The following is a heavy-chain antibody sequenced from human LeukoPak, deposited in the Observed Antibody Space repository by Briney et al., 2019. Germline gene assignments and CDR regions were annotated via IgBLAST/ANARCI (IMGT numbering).Heavy chain of an antibody. CDR2: IYSGGST. CDR1: GFTVSSNY. V-gene: IGHV3-53*01. Sequence: GGSLRLSCAASGFTVSSNYMSWVRQAPGKGLEWVSVIYSGGSTYYADSVKGRFTISRDNSKNTLYLQMNSLRAEDTAVYYCARDGSSGSRDAFDIWGQGTMVTVSS. J-gene: IGHJ3*02. D-gene: IGHD6-19*01. CDR3: ARDGSSGSRDAFDI.